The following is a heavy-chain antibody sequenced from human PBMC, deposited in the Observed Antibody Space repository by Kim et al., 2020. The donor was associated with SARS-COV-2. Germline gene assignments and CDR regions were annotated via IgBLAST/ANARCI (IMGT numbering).Heavy chain of an antibody. V-gene: IGHV4-39*01. CDR1: GGSISSSSYY. CDR3: ARLAFYYGSGSYYANW. J-gene: IGHJ5*01. CDR2: IYYSGST. Sequence: SETLSLTCTVSGGSISSSSYYWGWIRQPPGKGLEWIGSIYYSGSTYYNPSLKSRVTISVDTSKNQFSLKLSSVTAADTAVYYCARLAFYYGSGSYYANW. D-gene: IGHD3-10*01.